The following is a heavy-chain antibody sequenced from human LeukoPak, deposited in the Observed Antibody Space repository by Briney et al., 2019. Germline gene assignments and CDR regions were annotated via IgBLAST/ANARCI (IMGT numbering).Heavy chain of an antibody. D-gene: IGHD3-10*01. CDR3: ARDATYYYGSGSYP. CDR2: IYSGGST. CDR1: GFTVSSNY. V-gene: IGHV3-66*01. J-gene: IGHJ4*02. Sequence: GGSLRLSCAASGFTVSSNYMSWVRQAPGKELEWVSVIYSGGSTYYADSVKGRFTISRDNSKNTLYLQMNSLRAEDTAVYYCARDATYYYGSGSYPWGQGTLITVSS.